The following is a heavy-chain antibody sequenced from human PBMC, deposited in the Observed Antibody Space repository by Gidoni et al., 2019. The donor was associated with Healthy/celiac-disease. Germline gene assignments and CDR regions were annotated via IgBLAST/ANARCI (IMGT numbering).Heavy chain of an antibody. CDR2: IYPGDADT. CDR1: GYSSTSCW. Sequence: EVQLVQSGAEVKKPGESLKIYCNGSGYSSTSCWIRWVRQRPGKGLEWMGFIYPGDADTRYSPSFQGKVTISADKSISTAYLQWSSLKASDTAMYYCARNVGYSGYDQDYYYYGMDVWGQGTTVTVSS. D-gene: IGHD5-12*01. CDR3: ARNVGYSGYDQDYYYYGMDV. J-gene: IGHJ6*02. V-gene: IGHV5-51*03.